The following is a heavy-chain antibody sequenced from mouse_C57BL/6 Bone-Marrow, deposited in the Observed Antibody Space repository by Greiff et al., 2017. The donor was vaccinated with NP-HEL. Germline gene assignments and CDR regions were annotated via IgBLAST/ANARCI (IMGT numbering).Heavy chain of an antibody. CDR3: ARHDYDGAWFAY. CDR2: ISNLAYSI. J-gene: IGHJ3*01. D-gene: IGHD2-4*01. V-gene: IGHV5-15*01. CDR1: GFTFSDYG. Sequence: EVKLQESGGGLVQPGGSLKLSCAASGFTFSDYGMAWVRQAPRKGPEWVAFISNLAYSIYYADTVTGRFTISRENAKNTLYLEMSSLRSEDTAMYYCARHDYDGAWFAYWGQGTLVTVSA.